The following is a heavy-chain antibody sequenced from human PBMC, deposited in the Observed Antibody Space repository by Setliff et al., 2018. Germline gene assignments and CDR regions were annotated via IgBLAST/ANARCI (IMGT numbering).Heavy chain of an antibody. D-gene: IGHD1-7*01. CDR1: GFTFSNAW. V-gene: IGHV3-15*01. CDR2: IKSKTDGGTT. CDR3: TTELGDQTSYNWNYWH. Sequence: GGSLRLSCAASGFTFSNAWMSWVRQAPGKGLEWVGRIKSKTDGGTTDYAAPVKGRFTISRDDSNNTLYLQMNSLKTEDTAVYYCTTELGDQTSYNWNYWHWGQGTLVTVSS. J-gene: IGHJ4*02.